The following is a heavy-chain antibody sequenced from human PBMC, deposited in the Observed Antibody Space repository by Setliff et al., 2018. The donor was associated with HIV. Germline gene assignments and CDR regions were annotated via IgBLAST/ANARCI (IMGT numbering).Heavy chain of an antibody. Sequence: GGSLSLSCAASGFTFSSYDMHWVRQATGKGLEWVSAIGTAGDTYYPGSVKGRFTISRENATNSLYLQMNSLRAGDTAVYYCAREATGAFDIWGQGTMVTVSS. D-gene: IGHD5-12*01. CDR2: IGTAGDT. J-gene: IGHJ3*02. V-gene: IGHV3-13*01. CDR1: GFTFSSYD. CDR3: AREATGAFDI.